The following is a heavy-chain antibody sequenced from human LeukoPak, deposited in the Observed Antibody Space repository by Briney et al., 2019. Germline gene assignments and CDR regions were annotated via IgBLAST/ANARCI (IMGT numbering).Heavy chain of an antibody. CDR1: GFTFSDYY. CDR2: ISSSGSTI. D-gene: IGHD3-16*01. J-gene: IGHJ4*02. Sequence: GGSLSLSCAASGFTFSDYYMSWIRQAPGKGLEWVSYISSSGSTIYYADSVKGRFTISRDNAKNSLYLQMNSLRAEDTAVYYCARDSIGYYDYVEGYWGQGTLVTVSS. V-gene: IGHV3-11*01. CDR3: ARDSIGYYDYVEGY.